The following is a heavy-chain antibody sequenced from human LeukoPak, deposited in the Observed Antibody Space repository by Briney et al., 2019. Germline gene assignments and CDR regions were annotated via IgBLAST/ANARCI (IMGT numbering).Heavy chain of an antibody. J-gene: IGHJ4*02. D-gene: IGHD2-2*01. CDR2: IGGSGGSA. CDR1: GFTFSNYA. CDR3: AKDGVLEDIIVVPTAYPFDY. Sequence: GGSLSLSCAASGFTFSNYAMSWVRQAPGKGLEWVSGIGGSGGSAYYVDSVKGRFTTSRDTSKNTLYLQMNSLRAEDTAVYYCAKDGVLEDIIVVPTAYPFDYWGQGTLVTVSS. V-gene: IGHV3-23*01.